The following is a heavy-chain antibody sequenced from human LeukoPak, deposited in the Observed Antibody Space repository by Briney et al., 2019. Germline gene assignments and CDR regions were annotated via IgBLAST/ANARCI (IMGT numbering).Heavy chain of an antibody. D-gene: IGHD2-21*02. CDR3: ARGDLVVTLEGPIDY. CDR1: GFTFSGSE. V-gene: IGHV3-48*03. Sequence: PGGSLRLSCAASGFTFSGSEMNWVRQAPGKGLEWVSYISTNGRTIYYADSVKGRFTMSRDNAKNSLYLQMNSLRAEDTAVYYCARGDLVVTLEGPIDYWGQGTLVTVSS. CDR2: ISTNGRTI. J-gene: IGHJ4*02.